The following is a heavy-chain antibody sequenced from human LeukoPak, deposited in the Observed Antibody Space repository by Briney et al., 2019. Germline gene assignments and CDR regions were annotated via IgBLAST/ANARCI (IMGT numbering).Heavy chain of an antibody. J-gene: IGHJ3*02. Sequence: ASVKVSCKASGYTFTGYYMHWVRQAPGQGLEWMGWINPNSGGTNHAQNFQGRVTMTRDTSISTAYMELSRLRSDDTAVYYCSREGVPYDAFDIWGQGTMVTVSS. CDR2: INPNSGGT. CDR1: GYTFTGYY. V-gene: IGHV1-2*02. D-gene: IGHD2-2*01. CDR3: SREGVPYDAFDI.